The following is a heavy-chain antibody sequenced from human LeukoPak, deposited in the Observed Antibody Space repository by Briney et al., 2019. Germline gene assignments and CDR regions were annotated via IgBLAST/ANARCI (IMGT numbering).Heavy chain of an antibody. Sequence: GGSLRLSCAASGFTVTSNYISWVRQAPGKGLEWVSVIYSGGNTYYGDSVKGRFTISRHNSKNTLYLQMNSLRADDTAVYYCATLGSIVWGRTGTASSLWGQGTLVTVSS. D-gene: IGHD2-21*02. CDR1: GFTVTSNY. CDR2: IYSGGNT. V-gene: IGHV3-53*04. J-gene: IGHJ4*02. CDR3: ATLGSIVWGRTGTASSL.